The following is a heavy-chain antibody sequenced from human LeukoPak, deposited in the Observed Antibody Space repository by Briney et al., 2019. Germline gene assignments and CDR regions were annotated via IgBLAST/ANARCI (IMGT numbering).Heavy chain of an antibody. V-gene: IGHV3-48*04. CDR3: AREPHPSYGDYDEGY. D-gene: IGHD4-17*01. CDR2: ISSSSSTI. J-gene: IGHJ4*02. Sequence: GGSLRLSCAASGFTFSSYSMNWVRQAPGKGLEWVSYISSSSSTIYYADSVKGRFTISRDNAKNSLYLQMNSLRAEGTAVYYCAREPHPSYGDYDEGYWGQGTLVTVSS. CDR1: GFTFSSYS.